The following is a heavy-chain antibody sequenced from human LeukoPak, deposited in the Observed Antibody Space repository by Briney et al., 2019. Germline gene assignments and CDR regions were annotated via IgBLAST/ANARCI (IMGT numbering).Heavy chain of an antibody. CDR1: GYTFTDYY. CDR3: ATAVATTEIDY. J-gene: IGHJ4*02. V-gene: IGHV1-69-2*01. Sequence: ASVKISCKVSGYTFTDYYMHWVQQAPGKGLEWMGLVDPEDGETIYAEKLQGRVTITADTSTDTAYMELSSLRSGDTAVYYCATAVATTEIDYWGQGTLVTVSS. D-gene: IGHD4-23*01. CDR2: VDPEDGET.